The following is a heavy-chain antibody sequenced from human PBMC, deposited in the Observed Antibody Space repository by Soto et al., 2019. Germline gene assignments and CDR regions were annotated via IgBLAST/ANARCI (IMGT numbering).Heavy chain of an antibody. CDR2: IHSSSCWE. V-gene: IGHV3-48*01. J-gene: IGHJ6*04. CDR1: GFTFSPHS. Sequence: EVQLVESGGCWVQPGGSLKLSCAASGFTFSPHSMNWVRQAPGRGLEWVSYIHSSSCWEVYADSVRGRFTVSRDNVKNSLSLQMSSLRAEGAAVDYCVSDFWLVPTVWGEGTTVTVSS. D-gene: IGHD3-3*01. CDR3: VSDFWLVPTV.